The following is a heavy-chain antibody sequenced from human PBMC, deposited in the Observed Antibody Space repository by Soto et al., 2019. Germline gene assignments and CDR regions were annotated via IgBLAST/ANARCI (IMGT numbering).Heavy chain of an antibody. J-gene: IGHJ4*02. Sequence: QVQLQESGPGLVQPSETLSLTCTVSGGSVSSGNFYWSWIRQPPGKGLEWIGHIHYNGNTYYNPSLRSRVTMSVDTSKNQFSLKLTSVTAADTAVYYCAGQLTGLGYWGQGTLVTVFS. CDR2: IHYNGNT. CDR1: GGSVSSGNFY. V-gene: IGHV4-61*01. D-gene: IGHD2-8*02. CDR3: AGQLTGLGY.